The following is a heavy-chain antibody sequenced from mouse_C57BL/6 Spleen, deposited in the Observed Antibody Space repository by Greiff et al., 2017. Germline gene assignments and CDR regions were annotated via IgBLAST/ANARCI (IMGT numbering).Heavy chain of an antibody. V-gene: IGHV2-2*01. Sequence: QVHVKQSGPGLVQPSQSLSITCTVSGFSLTSYGVHWVRQSPGKGLEWLGVIWRGGSTDYNAAFISRLSISKDNTKSQVFFKMNSLQADDAAIYYCARGSSYWYFDVWGTGTTVTVSS. CDR3: ARGSSYWYFDV. CDR2: IWRGGST. D-gene: IGHD1-1*01. CDR1: GFSLTSYG. J-gene: IGHJ1*03.